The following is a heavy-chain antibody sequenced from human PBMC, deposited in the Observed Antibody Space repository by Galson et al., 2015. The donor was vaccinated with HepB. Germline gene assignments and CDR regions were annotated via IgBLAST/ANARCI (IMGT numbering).Heavy chain of an antibody. J-gene: IGHJ4*02. D-gene: IGHD1-26*01. CDR1: GFTFDDYA. CDR2: ISWDGGST. V-gene: IGHV3-43D*03. Sequence: SLRLSCAASGFTFDDYAMHWVRQAPGKGLEWVSLISWDGGSTYYADSVKGRFTISRDNSKNSLYLQMNSLRAEDTALYCCAEDISPYSGSYYDYWGQGTLVTVSS. CDR3: AEDISPYSGSYYDY.